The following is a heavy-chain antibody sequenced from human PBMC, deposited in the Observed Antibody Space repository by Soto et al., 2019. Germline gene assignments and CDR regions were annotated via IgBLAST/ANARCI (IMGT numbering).Heavy chain of an antibody. Sequence: EVQLLESGGGLVQPGGSLRLSCAASGFTFSSYAMSWVRQAPGKGLEWVANIKQDGSEKYYVDSVKSRFTISRDNAKNSLYLQMNSLRAEDTAVYYCARGGAGQRVDYWGQGTLVTVSS. V-gene: IGHV3-7*01. D-gene: IGHD6-19*01. CDR3: ARGGAGQRVDY. CDR1: GFTFSSYA. CDR2: IKQDGSEK. J-gene: IGHJ4*02.